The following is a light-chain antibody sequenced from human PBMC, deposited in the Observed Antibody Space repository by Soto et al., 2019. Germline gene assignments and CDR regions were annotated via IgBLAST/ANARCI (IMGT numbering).Light chain of an antibody. Sequence: EIVLTQSPATLSLSAGERATLSCRASQSVSTYLAWYQQKPGQVPRLLISHASNRATGIPARFSGSGSGTDFTLTISSLEPEDFAVYYCQQRANGPPMYTFGQGTKLEIK. CDR2: HAS. V-gene: IGKV3-11*01. CDR1: QSVSTY. CDR3: QQRANGPPMYT. J-gene: IGKJ2*01.